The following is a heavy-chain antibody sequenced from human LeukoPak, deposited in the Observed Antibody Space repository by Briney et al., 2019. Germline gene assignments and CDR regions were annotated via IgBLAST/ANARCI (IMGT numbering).Heavy chain of an antibody. D-gene: IGHD3-10*01. V-gene: IGHV3-23*01. CDR1: GFTFSSDA. CDR3: AEGGGCDY. J-gene: IGHJ4*02. Sequence: PGGSLRLSCAASGFTFSSDAMSWVRQAPGKGLEWVSGITGSGGSTYYADSVKGRFTISRDNSKNTLSLQMNSLRAEDTAVYYCAEGGGCDYWGQGTLVTVSS. CDR2: ITGSGGST.